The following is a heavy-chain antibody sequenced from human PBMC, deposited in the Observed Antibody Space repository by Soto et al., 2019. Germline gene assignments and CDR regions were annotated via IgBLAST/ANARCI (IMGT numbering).Heavy chain of an antibody. CDR1: GGSISGYY. Sequence: SETLSLTCIVSGGSISGYYWSWIRQPAGKELEWIGRIYSDGTTNYNPSLKGRGTMSVDTSKKQISLKLTSVTAADTAMYYCARDRGYRSGSFGSWGQGVLV. V-gene: IGHV4-4*07. J-gene: IGHJ5*02. CDR3: ARDRGYRSGSFGS. CDR2: IYSDGTT. D-gene: IGHD5-18*01.